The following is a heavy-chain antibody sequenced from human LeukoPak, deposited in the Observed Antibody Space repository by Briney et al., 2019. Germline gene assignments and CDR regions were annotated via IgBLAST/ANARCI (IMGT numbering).Heavy chain of an antibody. D-gene: IGHD3-10*01. J-gene: IGHJ6*02. V-gene: IGHV1-18*01. CDR1: GYTFTSYD. Sequence: ASVKVSCKASGYTFTSYDIGWVRQAPGQGLEWIGWISAYNGNTNYAQKLQGRVTMTTDTSTSTAYMELRSLRSDDTAVYYCARERFGELGMDVWGQGTTVTVSS. CDR2: ISAYNGNT. CDR3: ARERFGELGMDV.